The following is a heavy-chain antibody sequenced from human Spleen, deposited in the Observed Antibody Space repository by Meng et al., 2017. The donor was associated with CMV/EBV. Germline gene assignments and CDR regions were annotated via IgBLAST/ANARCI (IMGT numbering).Heavy chain of an antibody. D-gene: IGHD3-22*01. Sequence: GESLKISCAASGFTFSTYEMTWVRQAPGKGLEWVSYIASSGRAMHYADSVKGRFTISRDNSKNTLYLQMNSLRAEDTAVYYCARDHTYYYDSSGEFDYWGQGTLVTVSS. V-gene: IGHV3-48*03. CDR3: ARDHTYYYDSSGEFDY. CDR2: IASSGRAM. J-gene: IGHJ4*02. CDR1: GFTFSTYE.